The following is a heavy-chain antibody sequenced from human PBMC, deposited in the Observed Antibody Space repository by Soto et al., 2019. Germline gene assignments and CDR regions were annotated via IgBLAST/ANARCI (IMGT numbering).Heavy chain of an antibody. J-gene: IGHJ6*03. CDR1: GGSISSYY. Sequence: SETLSLTCTVSGGSISSYYWSWIRPPPGQGLEWIGYIYYSGSTNYNPSLKSRVTISVDTSKNQFSLKLSSVTAADTAVYYCATDLGYCSGGSCYSRRSYYYYYMDVWGRGTTVTVSS. CDR2: IYYSGST. V-gene: IGHV4-59*01. D-gene: IGHD2-15*01. CDR3: ATDLGYCSGGSCYSRRSYYYYYMDV.